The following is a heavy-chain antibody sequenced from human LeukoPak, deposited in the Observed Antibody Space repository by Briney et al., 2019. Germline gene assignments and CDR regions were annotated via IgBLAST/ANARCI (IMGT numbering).Heavy chain of an antibody. Sequence: PGGSLRLSCVGSGVIVRSNYMTWVRQAPGKGLEWVSILYHGGSTYYADSVKGRFTISRDNAKNSLYLQMNSLRAEDTAIYYCARLPYSGYGGGRVYWGQGTLVTVSS. CDR3: ARLPYSGYGGGRVY. J-gene: IGHJ4*02. V-gene: IGHV3-66*01. CDR2: LYHGGST. CDR1: GVIVRSNY. D-gene: IGHD5-12*01.